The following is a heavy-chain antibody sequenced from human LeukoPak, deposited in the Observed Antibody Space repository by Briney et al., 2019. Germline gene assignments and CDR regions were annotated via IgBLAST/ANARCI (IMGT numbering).Heavy chain of an antibody. V-gene: IGHV3-74*01. CDR3: VRDRPHSRFDP. CDR2: IDNDGTNT. Sequence: PGGSLRLSCAASEFTFSAHWMHWVRQVPGKGLVYIAYIDNDGTNTNYADSVKGRFTISRDNAKNTLYLQMNSLRVEDWAVYYCVRDRPHSRFDPWGQGTLLTVSS. J-gene: IGHJ5*02. CDR1: EFTFSAHW. D-gene: IGHD6-6*01.